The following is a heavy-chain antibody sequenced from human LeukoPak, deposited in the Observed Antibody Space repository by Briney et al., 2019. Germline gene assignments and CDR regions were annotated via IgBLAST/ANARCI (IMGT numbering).Heavy chain of an antibody. V-gene: IGHV3-23*01. CDR2: IGGSDGTT. CDR3: ARGAWRTSFDN. J-gene: IGHJ4*02. CDR1: GFTFRNFV. Sequence: GGSLRLSCAASGFTFRNFVMTWVRQAPGKGLEWLSSIGGSDGTTDYADSVKGRFTISRDNSKNTLFLQINSLRADDTAVYYCARGAWRTSFDNWGQGALVTVSS. D-gene: IGHD1-1*01.